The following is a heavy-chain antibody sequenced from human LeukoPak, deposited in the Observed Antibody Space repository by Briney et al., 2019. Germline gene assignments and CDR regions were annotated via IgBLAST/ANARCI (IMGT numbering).Heavy chain of an antibody. CDR1: GFTFSSYW. Sequence: PGGSLRLSCAASGFTFSSYWMRWVRQAPGKGLEWVANINQDGGQKNYMDSVKGRFTVSRDNAGNSLYLQMNSLRAEDTAVYYCAELGIAMIGGVWGKGTTVTISS. D-gene: IGHD3-10*02. CDR2: INQDGGQK. CDR3: AELGIAMIGGV. J-gene: IGHJ6*04. V-gene: IGHV3-7*01.